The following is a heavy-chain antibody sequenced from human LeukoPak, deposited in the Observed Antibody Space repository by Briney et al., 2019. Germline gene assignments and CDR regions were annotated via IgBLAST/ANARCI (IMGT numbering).Heavy chain of an antibody. J-gene: IGHJ4*02. CDR1: GFTFSNYE. CDR2: IRSGGSPK. CDR3: ARGGACSGANCHATLYDY. V-gene: IGHV3-48*03. Sequence: GGSLRLSYAASGFTFSNYEMNWVRQAPGKGLEWVSYIRSGGSPKYYADSVKGRVTISRDDAKNSLYLQLNSLRAEDTAVYYCARGGACSGANCHATLYDYWGQGTLVTVSS. D-gene: IGHD4/OR15-4a*01.